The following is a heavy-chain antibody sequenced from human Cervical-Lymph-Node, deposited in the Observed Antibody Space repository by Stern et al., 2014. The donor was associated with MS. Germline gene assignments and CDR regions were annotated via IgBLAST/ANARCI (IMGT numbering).Heavy chain of an antibody. D-gene: IGHD1-26*01. CDR2: ISPKTGSA. J-gene: IGHJ4*02. CDR1: GYTFTAYF. Sequence: QVQLVPSGAEVERPGASVKVSCKASGYTFTAYFLHWVRQAPGQGLEWMGWISPKTGSATYAQKFQDRVTMTRDTSINTGYMEVSSLRSDDTAVYYCARDRGSYSDYWGQGTLVAVSS. CDR3: ARDRGSYSDY. V-gene: IGHV1-2*02.